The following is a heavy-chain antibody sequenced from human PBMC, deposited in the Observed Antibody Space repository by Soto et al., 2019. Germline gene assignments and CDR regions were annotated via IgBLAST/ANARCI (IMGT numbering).Heavy chain of an antibody. Sequence: EVQLVESGGGLVQPGGSLRLSCAASGFTLSSYDIHWVRQATGEGLAWVSGIGSGGDTHYADSVKGRFIISREDGKNSLYRQMNYLRVGDTAVYYCTRKTPPTGMEVWGQGATVTVS. CDR2: IGSGGDT. CDR1: GFTLSSYD. J-gene: IGHJ6*02. CDR3: TRKTPPTGMEV. D-gene: IGHD3-9*01. V-gene: IGHV3-13*01.